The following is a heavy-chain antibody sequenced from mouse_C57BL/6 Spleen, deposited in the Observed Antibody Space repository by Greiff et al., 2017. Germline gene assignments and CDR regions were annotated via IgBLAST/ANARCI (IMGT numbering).Heavy chain of an antibody. CDR3: AREGDGYPD. J-gene: IGHJ2*01. CDR2: IDPSDSYT. Sequence: VQLQQPGAELVMPGASVKLSCKASGYTFTSYWMHWVKQRPGQGLEWIGEIDPSDSYTNYNQKFKGKSTLTVDKSSSTAYMQLSSLTSEDSAVYYCAREGDGYPDWGQGATLTVSS. D-gene: IGHD2-3*01. V-gene: IGHV1-69*01. CDR1: GYTFTSYW.